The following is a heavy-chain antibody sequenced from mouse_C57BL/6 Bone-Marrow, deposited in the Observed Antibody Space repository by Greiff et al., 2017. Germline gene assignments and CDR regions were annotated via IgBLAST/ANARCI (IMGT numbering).Heavy chain of an antibody. CDR2: IYPRSGNT. CDR3: ATLREAY. CDR1: GYTFTSYG. J-gene: IGHJ3*01. D-gene: IGHD1-1*01. V-gene: IGHV1-81*01. Sequence: QVQLKESGAELARPGASVKLSCKASGYTFTSYGISWVKQRIGQGLEWIGEIYPRSGNTYYNEKFKGKATLTADKSSSTAYMELRSLTSEDSAVYFCATLREAYWGQGTLVTVSA.